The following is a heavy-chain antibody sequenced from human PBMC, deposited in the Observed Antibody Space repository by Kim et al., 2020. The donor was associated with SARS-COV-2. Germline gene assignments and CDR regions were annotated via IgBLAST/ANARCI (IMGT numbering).Heavy chain of an antibody. D-gene: IGHD3-16*01. CDR3: ARGGLPGALDY. V-gene: IGHV3-74*03. CDR1: GFTFSASW. CDR2: LNGDGSSP. Sequence: GGSLRLSCEASGFTFSASWRHWVRQTPGKGLVWVSQLNGDGSSPAYADPMKGRFTFSRDNAKNPLYLQMNSPRVEDTAVYYCARGGLPGALDYWGQGTLVTVSS. J-gene: IGHJ4*02.